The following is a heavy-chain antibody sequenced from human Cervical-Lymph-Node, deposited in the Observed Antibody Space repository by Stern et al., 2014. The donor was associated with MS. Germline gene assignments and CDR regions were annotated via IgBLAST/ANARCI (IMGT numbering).Heavy chain of an antibody. J-gene: IGHJ4*02. Sequence: QVQLQESGPGLVKPSETLSLTCSVSGDSISKYYWNWIRQSPGKGLEWIGFIFYGGSSHYNPSLESRVTISVDSSKKHFSLMLTSVNAADTAVYFCASSRQVWLPFESWGPGTLVTVSS. CDR2: IFYGGSS. D-gene: IGHD3-10*01. CDR3: ASSRQVWLPFES. V-gene: IGHV4-59*01. CDR1: GDSISKYY.